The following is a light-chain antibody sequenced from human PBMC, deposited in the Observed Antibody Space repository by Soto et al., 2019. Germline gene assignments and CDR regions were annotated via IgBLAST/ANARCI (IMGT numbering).Light chain of an antibody. Sequence: DIVMTQPPDSLAVSLGERATINCKSSQSVLYSSNNKNYLAWYQQKPGQPPKLLISWASTRQPGVPDRFSGSGSGTDFTLTISGLQAEDVAAYYCQQYKSTPRTFGQGTKVEIK. CDR1: QSVLYSSNNKNY. CDR3: QQYKSTPRT. CDR2: WAS. J-gene: IGKJ1*01. V-gene: IGKV4-1*01.